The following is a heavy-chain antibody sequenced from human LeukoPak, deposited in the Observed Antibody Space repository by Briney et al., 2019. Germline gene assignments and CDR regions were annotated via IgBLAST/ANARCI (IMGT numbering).Heavy chain of an antibody. CDR3: ARARIAVSYFDY. CDR1: GGSISSYY. Sequence: SETLSLTCTVSGGSISSYYWSWIRQPPGKGLEWIGYIYYSGSTNHNPSLRSRVTISVDTSNNQFSLKMSSVTAADTAVYYCARARIAVSYFDYWGRGALVTVSS. CDR2: IYYSGST. D-gene: IGHD6-6*01. V-gene: IGHV4-59*01. J-gene: IGHJ4*02.